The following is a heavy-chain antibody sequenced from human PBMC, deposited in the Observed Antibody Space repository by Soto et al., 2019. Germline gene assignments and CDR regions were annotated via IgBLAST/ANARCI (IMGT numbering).Heavy chain of an antibody. V-gene: IGHV3-30*18. D-gene: IGHD4-17*01. CDR2: ISYDGRNK. CDR1: GFSFSTYA. J-gene: IGHJ4*02. Sequence: QVQLVESGGGVVQPGRSLRLSCAASGFSFSTYAMYWVRQAPGKGLEWVSVISYDGRNKYYGEAMKGRFTMSRDNSKNTLYLQMNSLRAEDTAVYYYAKGGLKVTTSYYDSWGQGTVVTVSS. CDR3: AKGGLKVTTSYYDS.